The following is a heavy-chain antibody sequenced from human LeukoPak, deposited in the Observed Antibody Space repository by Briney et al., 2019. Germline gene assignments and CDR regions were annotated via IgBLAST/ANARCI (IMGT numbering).Heavy chain of an antibody. CDR3: ARESPHTFYFDY. CDR2: IKDGGTT. CDR1: GYSFTTYH. V-gene: IGHV1-46*01. D-gene: IGHD3-16*01. Sequence: ASVKVSFKASGYSFTTYHIHWVRQAPGQGLEWMGIIKDGGTTIYPQKFQGRVTMTRDTSTGTVYMEVSSLRSEDTAVYYCARESPHTFYFDYWGQGTLVTVSS. J-gene: IGHJ4*02.